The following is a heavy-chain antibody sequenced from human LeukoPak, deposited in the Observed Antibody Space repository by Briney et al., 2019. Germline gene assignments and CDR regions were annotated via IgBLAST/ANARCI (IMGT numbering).Heavy chain of an antibody. CDR3: ARESNEYYYDSSAVY. CDR1: GGSISSGDYY. V-gene: IGHV4-30-4*01. J-gene: IGHJ4*02. CDR2: IYYSGST. D-gene: IGHD3-22*01. Sequence: PSETLSLTCTVSGGSISSGDYYWSWIRQPPGKGLEWIGYIYYSGSTYYNPSLKSRVTISVDTSKNQFSLKLSSVTAADTAVYYCARESNEYYYDSSAVYWGQGALVTVSS.